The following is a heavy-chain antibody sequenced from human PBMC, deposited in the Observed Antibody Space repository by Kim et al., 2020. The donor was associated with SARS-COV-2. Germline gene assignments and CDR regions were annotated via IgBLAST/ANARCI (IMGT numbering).Heavy chain of an antibody. V-gene: IGHV3-21*01. Sequence: YYAGSVKGRFNISRDNAKNSRYLQMNSLRAEGTAVYYCARGDYDSSGPNYWGQGTLVTVSS. CDR3: ARGDYDSSGPNY. D-gene: IGHD3-22*01. J-gene: IGHJ4*02.